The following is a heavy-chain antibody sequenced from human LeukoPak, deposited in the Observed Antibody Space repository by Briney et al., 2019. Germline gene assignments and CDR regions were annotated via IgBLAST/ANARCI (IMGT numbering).Heavy chain of an antibody. J-gene: IGHJ6*03. D-gene: IGHD6-13*01. V-gene: IGHV1-2*02. CDR2: INPNSGGT. CDR1: GYTFTGYY. Sequence: ASVKVSCKASGYTFTGYYMHWVRQAPGQGLEWMGWINPNSGGTNYAQKFQGRVTITADESTSTAYMELSSLRSEDTAVYYCAREGIAAAGNYYYYMDVWGKGTTVTISS. CDR3: AREGIAAAGNYYYYMDV.